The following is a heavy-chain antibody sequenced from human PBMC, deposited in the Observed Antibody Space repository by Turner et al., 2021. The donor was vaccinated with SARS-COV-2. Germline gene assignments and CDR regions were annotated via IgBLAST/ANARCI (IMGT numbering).Heavy chain of an antibody. J-gene: IGHJ6*02. V-gene: IGHV3-30-3*01. D-gene: IGHD2-15*01. CDR3: ARARGGSYYYGMDV. Sequence: QVQLVESGGGVVQPGRSLRLSCAASGFTFSTYAMHWVRQAPGKGLEWVALISYDGSNKYYADSVKGRFTISSDNSKNTLYLQMNSLRAEDTAVYYCARARGGSYYYGMDVWGQGTTVTVSS. CDR2: ISYDGSNK. CDR1: GFTFSTYA.